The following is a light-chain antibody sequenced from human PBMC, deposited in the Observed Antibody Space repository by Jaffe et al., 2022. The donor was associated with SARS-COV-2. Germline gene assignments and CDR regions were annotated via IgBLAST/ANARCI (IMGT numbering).Light chain of an antibody. CDR1: SSNIGSST. Sequence: QSVLAQPPSVSGTPGQRVTISCSGSSSNIGSSTVSWYQHLPGTAPKLLIYSNTQRPSGVPDRFSGSKSGTSASLAISGLQSDDEADYYCAAWDDSLNGLVFGGGTKLTVL. V-gene: IGLV1-44*01. CDR3: AAWDDSLNGLV. J-gene: IGLJ2*01. CDR2: SNT.